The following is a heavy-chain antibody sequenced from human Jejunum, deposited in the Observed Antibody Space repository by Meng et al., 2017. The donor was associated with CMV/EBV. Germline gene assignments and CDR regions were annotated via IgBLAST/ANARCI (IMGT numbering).Heavy chain of an antibody. J-gene: IGHJ4*02. V-gene: IGHV3-21*01. CDR1: GFTFSSYS. CDR2: ISSSSSYI. Sequence: AASGFTFSSYSRNWVRQAPGKGLEWVSSISSSSSYIYYADSVKGRFTISRDNAKNSLYLQMNSLRAEDTAVYYCARGGYSGNFDYWGQGTLVTVSS. CDR3: ARGGYSGNFDY. D-gene: IGHD1-26*01.